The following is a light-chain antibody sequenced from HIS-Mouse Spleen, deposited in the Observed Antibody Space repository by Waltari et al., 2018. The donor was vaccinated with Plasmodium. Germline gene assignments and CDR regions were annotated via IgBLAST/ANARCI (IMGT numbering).Light chain of an antibody. Sequence: EIVFTQSPGTLSLSTGSRATLSCRASQSVSSRYLAWYQQKPGQAPRLLIYGASSRATGIPDRFSGSGSGTDFTLTISRLEPEDFAVYYCQQYGSSPPLTFGGGTKVEIK. CDR3: QQYGSSPPLT. CDR2: GAS. CDR1: QSVSSRY. V-gene: IGKV3-20*01. J-gene: IGKJ4*01.